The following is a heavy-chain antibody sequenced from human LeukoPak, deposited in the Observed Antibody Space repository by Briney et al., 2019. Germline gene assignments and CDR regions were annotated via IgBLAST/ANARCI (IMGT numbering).Heavy chain of an antibody. D-gene: IGHD3-22*01. CDR3: TRELGGYYFDAFDI. V-gene: IGHV3-49*04. J-gene: IGHJ3*02. CDR1: GFTLSSYA. Sequence: LTGGSLRLSCAASGFTLSSYAMSWVRQAPGKGLEWAGFIRSKAYGGTTEYAASVKGRFTISRDDSKSIAYLQMNSLKTEDTAVYYCTRELGGYYFDAFDIWGQGTMVTVSS. CDR2: IRSKAYGGTT.